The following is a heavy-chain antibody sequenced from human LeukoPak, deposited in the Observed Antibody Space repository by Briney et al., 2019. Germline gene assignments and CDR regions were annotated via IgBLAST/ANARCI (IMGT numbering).Heavy chain of an antibody. CDR3: ARAGYCSGGSCYALDY. CDR1: GYTFTGYY. J-gene: IGHJ4*02. Sequence: ASVKVSCKASGYTFTGYYMHWVRQAPGQGLEWMGWINPNSGGTNYAQKFQGRVTMTRDTSITTAYMELSRLRSDDTAVYYCARAGYCSGGSCYALDYWGQGTLVTVSS. V-gene: IGHV1-2*02. D-gene: IGHD2-15*01. CDR2: INPNSGGT.